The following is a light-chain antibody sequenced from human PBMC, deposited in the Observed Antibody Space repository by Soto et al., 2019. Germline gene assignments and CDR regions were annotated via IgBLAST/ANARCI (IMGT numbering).Light chain of an antibody. CDR2: DVN. CDR3: SSYSSSNSWV. CDR1: SSDVGGYNY. J-gene: IGLJ3*02. V-gene: IGLV2-14*01. Sequence: QSVLTQPASVSGSPGQSITISCTGTSSDVGGYNYVSWYQQHPGKAPKLLLYDVNNRPSGVSNRFSGSKSGNTASLTISGLQTEDEADYYCSSYSSSNSWVFGGGTKLTVL.